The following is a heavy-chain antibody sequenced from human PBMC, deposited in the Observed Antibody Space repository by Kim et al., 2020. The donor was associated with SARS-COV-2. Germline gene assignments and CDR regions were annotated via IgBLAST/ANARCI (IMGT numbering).Heavy chain of an antibody. CDR1: GGSISSSNW. CDR3: AREGIVGASFDY. Sequence: SETLSLTCAVSGGSISSSNWWSWVRQPPGKGLEWIGEIYHSGSTNHNPSLKSRVTISVDKSKNQFSLKLSSVTAADTAVYYCAREGIVGASFDYWGQGTLVTVSS. V-gene: IGHV4-4*02. D-gene: IGHD1-26*01. CDR2: IYHSGST. J-gene: IGHJ4*02.